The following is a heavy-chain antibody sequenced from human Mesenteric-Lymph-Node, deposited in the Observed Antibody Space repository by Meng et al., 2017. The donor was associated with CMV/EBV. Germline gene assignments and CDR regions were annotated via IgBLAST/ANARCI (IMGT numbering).Heavy chain of an antibody. CDR1: GFNVGDKY. CDR2: IYRGDNT. Sequence: EVHRVEAGGGLVQRGGSVRLSWAASGFNVGDKYMSWVCQAPGKGLEWVCIIYRGDNTYYIDSVKDRFTVSRDNSKNTMYLQMNSLRVEDTAVYYCTGDSVSNPNLDYWGQGNLVTVSS. J-gene: IGHJ4*02. D-gene: IGHD3-10*01. CDR3: TGDSVSNPNLDY. V-gene: IGHV3-66*01.